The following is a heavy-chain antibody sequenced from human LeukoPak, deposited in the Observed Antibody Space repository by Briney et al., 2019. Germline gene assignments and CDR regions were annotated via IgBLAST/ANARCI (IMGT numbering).Heavy chain of an antibody. V-gene: IGHV3-11*04. CDR3: ARCTMIDNYNWFDP. Sequence: GGSLRLSCAASGFTFSDYYMSWIRQAPGKGLEWVSYISSSGSTIYYADSVKGRFTISRDNAKNSLYLQMNSLRAEDTAVYYCARCTMIDNYNWFDPWGQGTLVTVSS. J-gene: IGHJ5*02. D-gene: IGHD3-22*01. CDR2: ISSSGSTI. CDR1: GFTFSDYY.